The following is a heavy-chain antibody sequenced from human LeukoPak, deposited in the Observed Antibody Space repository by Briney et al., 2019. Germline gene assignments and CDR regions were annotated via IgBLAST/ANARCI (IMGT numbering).Heavy chain of an antibody. V-gene: IGHV3-23*01. Sequence: GGSLRLSCAASEFTFSSYGMSWVRQAPGKGLEWVSAISGSGGSTYYADSVKGRFTISRDNSRNTLYLQMNSLRAEDTAVYYCAKLDDYGDPEWLVWGQGTLVTVSS. J-gene: IGHJ4*02. CDR2: ISGSGGST. D-gene: IGHD4-17*01. CDR3: AKLDDYGDPEWLV. CDR1: EFTFSSYG.